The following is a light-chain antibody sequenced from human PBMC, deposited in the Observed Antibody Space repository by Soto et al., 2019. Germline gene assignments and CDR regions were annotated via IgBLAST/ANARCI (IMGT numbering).Light chain of an antibody. CDR2: AAS. CDR1: QGISTY. Sequence: LNHSPSSLSSSEKDRVTITCRASQGISTYLNWYQQKPGKAPKLLIYAASSLQSGVPSRFSGSGSETDFTLTISSLQPEDVATYSCQQSYSTTWTFGQGTKV. J-gene: IGKJ1*01. V-gene: IGKV1-39*01. CDR3: QQSYSTTWT.